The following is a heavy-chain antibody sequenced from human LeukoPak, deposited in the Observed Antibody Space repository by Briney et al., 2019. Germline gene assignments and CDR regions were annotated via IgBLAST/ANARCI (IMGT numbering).Heavy chain of an antibody. Sequence: GRSLGLSCAASGFTFSSYTMHWVRQAPGKGLEWVAVISNAGNNKYYADSVRGRFAISRDNSKNTLYLQMNSLRAEDTAVYYCARVEYSGYDFGQPYYYGMDVWGQGTTVTVSS. J-gene: IGHJ6*02. D-gene: IGHD5-12*01. CDR1: GFTFSSYT. CDR3: ARVEYSGYDFGQPYYYGMDV. V-gene: IGHV3-30*09. CDR2: ISNAGNNK.